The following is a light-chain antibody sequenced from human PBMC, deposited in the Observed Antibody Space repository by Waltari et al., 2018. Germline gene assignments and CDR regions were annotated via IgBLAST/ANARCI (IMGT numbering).Light chain of an antibody. CDR2: DAS. J-gene: IGKJ5*01. CDR1: QGISSA. Sequence: AIQLTQSPSSLSASVGDRVTITCRASQGISSALAWYQQKPGKAPKVLIYDASSLESGVPSRFRGSGSETYFTLTISSLQPEDFATYYCQQFNSFPITFGLGTRLDIK. CDR3: QQFNSFPIT. V-gene: IGKV1-13*02.